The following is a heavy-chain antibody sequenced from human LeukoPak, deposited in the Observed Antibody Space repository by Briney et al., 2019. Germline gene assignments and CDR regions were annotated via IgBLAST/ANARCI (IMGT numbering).Heavy chain of an antibody. CDR1: GYTFTSYD. J-gene: IGHJ5*02. CDR3: ARGGASNNGFVDP. D-gene: IGHD2-8*01. CDR2: MNPNSGNT. V-gene: IGHV1-8*03. Sequence: GASVKVSCKASGYTFTSYDINWVRQATGQGLEWMGWMNPNSGNTGYAQKFQGRATITRNTSISTAYMELSSLRSEDTAVYYCARGGASNNGFVDPWGQGTLVTVSS.